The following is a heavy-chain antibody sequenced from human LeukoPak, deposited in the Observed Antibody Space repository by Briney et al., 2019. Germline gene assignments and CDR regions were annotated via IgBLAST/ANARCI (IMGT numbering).Heavy chain of an antibody. Sequence: GASVKVSCKASGYTFTGYYMHWVRQAPGQGLEWMGWINPNSGGTNYAQKFQGRVTMTRDTSISTAYMELSRLRSDDTAVYYCARSPRGGYEPFDYWGQGTLVTVSS. CDR2: INPNSGGT. CDR3: ARSPRGGYEPFDY. J-gene: IGHJ4*02. V-gene: IGHV1-2*02. D-gene: IGHD5-12*01. CDR1: GYTFTGYY.